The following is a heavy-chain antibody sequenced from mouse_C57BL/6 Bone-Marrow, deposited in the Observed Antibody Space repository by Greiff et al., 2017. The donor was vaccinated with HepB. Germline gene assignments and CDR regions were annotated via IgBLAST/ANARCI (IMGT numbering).Heavy chain of an antibody. CDR3: AIRRDGTYYAMVY. CDR2: IHPSDSDT. Sequence: QVQLKQPGAELVKPGASVKVSCKASGYTFTSYWMHWVKQRPGQGLEWIGRIHPSDSDTNYNQKFKGKATLTVDKSSSTAYMQLSSLTSEDSAVYYCAIRRDGTYYAMVYWGQGTSVTVSS. V-gene: IGHV1-74*01. D-gene: IGHD2-1*01. J-gene: IGHJ4*01. CDR1: GYTFTSYW.